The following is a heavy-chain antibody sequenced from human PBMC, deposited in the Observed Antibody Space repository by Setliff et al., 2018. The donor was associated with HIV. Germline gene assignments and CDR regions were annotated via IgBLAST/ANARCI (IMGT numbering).Heavy chain of an antibody. CDR1: GDSISSGGFY. V-gene: IGHV4-31*03. Sequence: PSETLSLTCTVSGDSISSGGFYCNWFRQYPEKGLEWIGWIHYSGRTSFNPSLRSRATISFDTSKNQFSLNLTSVTAADTAVYYCARAPFRGGSFGWFDPWGQGTLVTVSS. D-gene: IGHD2-15*01. J-gene: IGHJ5*02. CDR2: IHYSGRT. CDR3: ARAPFRGGSFGWFDP.